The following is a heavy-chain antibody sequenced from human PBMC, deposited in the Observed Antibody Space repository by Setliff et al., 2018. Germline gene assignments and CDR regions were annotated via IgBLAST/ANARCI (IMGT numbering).Heavy chain of an antibody. V-gene: IGHV4-59*08. D-gene: IGHD3-3*01. CDR3: ARALYAPVGHTDNWLDP. J-gene: IGHJ5*02. Sequence: SETLSLTCAVARGCISTYYWSWIRQTPGKALEWIGSIYHSGTTYYNPSLKSRVTILVDTSKNQFSLKMTSVTAADTALYYCARALYAPVGHTDNWLDPWGQGTRVTVSS. CDR2: IYHSGTT. CDR1: RGCISTYY.